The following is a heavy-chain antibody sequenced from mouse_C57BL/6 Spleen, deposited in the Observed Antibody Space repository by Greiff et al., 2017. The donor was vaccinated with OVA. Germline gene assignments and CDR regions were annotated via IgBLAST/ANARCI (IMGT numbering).Heavy chain of an antibody. CDR3: ARRDYGNTFLDD. CDR1: GFTFSSYA. D-gene: IGHD2-1*01. CDR2: ISDGGSYT. V-gene: IGHV5-4*03. Sequence: EVMLVESGGGLVKPGGSLKLSCAASGFTFSSYAMAWVRQTPEKRLEWVATISDGGSYTYYPDNLKGRFNITRVNAKNNLYLQMSQLKSEDTAMYYCARRDYGNTFLDDWGQGTTLTVSS. J-gene: IGHJ2*01.